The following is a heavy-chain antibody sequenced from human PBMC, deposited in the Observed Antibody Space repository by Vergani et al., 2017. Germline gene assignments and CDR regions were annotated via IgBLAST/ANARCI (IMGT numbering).Heavy chain of an antibody. CDR2: IHPADSDT. CDR1: GYSFTNYW. V-gene: IGHV5-51*01. Sequence: EVPLVQSGAEVKKPGESLKISCQISGYSFTNYWIGWVRQMPGKGLEWMGIIHPADSDTRYSPSFQGQVTISVDKYISTAYLQRSSLRASDSAMYYCARLYGRDSSGSKYFDYWGQGTLVTVSS. D-gene: IGHD3-22*01. J-gene: IGHJ4*02. CDR3: ARLYGRDSSGSKYFDY.